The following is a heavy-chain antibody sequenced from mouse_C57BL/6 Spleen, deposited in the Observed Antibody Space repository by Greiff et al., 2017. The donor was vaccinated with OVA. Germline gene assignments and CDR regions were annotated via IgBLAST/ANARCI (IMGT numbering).Heavy chain of an antibody. CDR2: IDPSDSYT. Sequence: QVQLQQPGAELVMPGASVKLSCKASGYTFTSYWMHWVKQRPGQGLEWIGEIDPSDSYTNYNQKFKGKSTLTVDKSSSTAYMQLSSLTSEDSAVYYCARESQMDYWGQGTTLTVSS. CDR1: GYTFTSYW. J-gene: IGHJ2*01. V-gene: IGHV1-69*01. CDR3: ARESQMDY.